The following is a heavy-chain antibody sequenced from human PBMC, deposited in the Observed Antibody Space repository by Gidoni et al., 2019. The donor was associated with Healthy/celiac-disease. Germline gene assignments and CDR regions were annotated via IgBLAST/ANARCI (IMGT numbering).Heavy chain of an antibody. Sequence: QVQLVESGGGVVQHGRSLRLSCAASGFPFSSYGMHWVRQAPGKGLEWVAVIGYDGSNKYYADSVKGRFTISRDNSKNTLYLQMNSLRAEDTAVYYCARIRGSYYNWFDPWGQGTLVTVSS. CDR1: GFPFSSYG. V-gene: IGHV3-33*01. J-gene: IGHJ5*02. D-gene: IGHD1-26*01. CDR2: IGYDGSNK. CDR3: ARIRGSYYNWFDP.